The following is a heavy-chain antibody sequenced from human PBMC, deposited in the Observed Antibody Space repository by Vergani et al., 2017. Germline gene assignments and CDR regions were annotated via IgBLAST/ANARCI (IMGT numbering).Heavy chain of an antibody. CDR2: IYYSGST. V-gene: IGHV4-59*01. D-gene: IGHD2-21*02. Sequence: QVQLQESGPGLVKPSETLSLTCPVSGGSISSYYWSWIRQSPGTGLGWIGYIYYSGSTNYNPSLKSRVTISVDTAKNQFSLKLSSVTAADTAVYYCAVTGYSYYYYMDVWGKGTTVTVSS. CDR1: GGSISSYY. CDR3: AVTGYSYYYYMDV. J-gene: IGHJ6*03.